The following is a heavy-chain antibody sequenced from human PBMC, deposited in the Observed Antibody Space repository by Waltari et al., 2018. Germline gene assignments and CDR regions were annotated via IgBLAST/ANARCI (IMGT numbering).Heavy chain of an antibody. D-gene: IGHD3-3*01. CDR1: GFTFSNFA. CDR3: AKSLSPYYDFWSGYSPFDN. Sequence: EVQLLESGGALVQPGGSLRLSCAASGFTFSNFAMSWVRQAPGKGLEWVSVISGSGGSTYYADSVKGRFTISRDNFRNTVYLQMYSLRAEDTAVYYCAKSLSPYYDFWSGYSPFDNWGQGTLVTVSS. CDR2: ISGSGGST. V-gene: IGHV3-23*01. J-gene: IGHJ4*02.